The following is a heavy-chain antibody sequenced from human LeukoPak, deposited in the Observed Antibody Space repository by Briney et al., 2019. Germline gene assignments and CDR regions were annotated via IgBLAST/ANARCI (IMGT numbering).Heavy chain of an antibody. CDR1: GFTDSSNY. CDR2: IYSGGST. V-gene: IGHV3-66*01. CDR3: ARDSSTNFDY. Sequence: GGSLRLSCAASGFTDSSNYMSWVRQAPGKGLEWVSVIYSGGSTYYADSVKGRFTISRDNSKNTLYLQMNSLRAEDTAAYYCARDSSTNFDYWGQGTLVTVSS. D-gene: IGHD2-2*01. J-gene: IGHJ4*02.